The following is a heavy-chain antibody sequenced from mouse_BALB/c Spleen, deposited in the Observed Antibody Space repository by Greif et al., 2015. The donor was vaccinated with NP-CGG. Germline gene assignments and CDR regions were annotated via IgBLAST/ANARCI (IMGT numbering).Heavy chain of an antibody. CDR1: GSTFSSYG. Sequence: EVKLVESGGGLVQPGGSLKLSCAASGSTFSSYGMSWVRQTPDKRLELVATINSNGGSTYYPDSVKGRFTISRDNAKNTLYLQMSSLKSEDTAMYYCATGFAYWGQGTLVTVSA. J-gene: IGHJ3*01. CDR3: ATGFAY. CDR2: INSNGGST. V-gene: IGHV5-6-3*01.